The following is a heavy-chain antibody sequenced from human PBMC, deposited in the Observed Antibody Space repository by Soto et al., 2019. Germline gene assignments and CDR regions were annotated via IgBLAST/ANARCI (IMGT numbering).Heavy chain of an antibody. CDR1: GDSVSSNSAA. V-gene: IGHV6-1*01. J-gene: IGHJ6*02. Sequence: SQTLSLTCAISGDSVSSNSAAWNWIRQSPSRGRECLGSTYYRSKCSNDYAVSVTSRITINPTTSKNQFSLQLNSVTPEDTAVYYCARDGYRYGSYYYSNGMQVWGQGTTVTVSS. D-gene: IGHD5-18*01. CDR3: ARDGYRYGSYYYSNGMQV. CDR2: TYYRSKCSN.